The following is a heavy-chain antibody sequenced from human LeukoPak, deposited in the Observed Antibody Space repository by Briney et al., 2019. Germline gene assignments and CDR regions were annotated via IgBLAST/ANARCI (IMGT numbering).Heavy chain of an antibody. CDR2: FGGAGRGST. D-gene: IGHD1-26*01. CDR1: GFTFSPFA. V-gene: IGHV3-23*01. J-gene: IGHJ4*02. Sequence: GGSLRLSCAASGFTFSPFAMSWVREAPGQGLEWVSSFGGAGRGSTYHADSVKGRFTISRDDSKNTLYLQMNSLRVEDTAVYRCAKARGATVNDPVDSWGQGTLVTVSS. CDR3: AKARGATVNDPVDS.